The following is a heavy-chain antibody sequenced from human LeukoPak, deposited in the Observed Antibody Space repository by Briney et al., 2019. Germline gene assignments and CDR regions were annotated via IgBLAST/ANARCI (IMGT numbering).Heavy chain of an antibody. J-gene: IGHJ4*02. CDR1: GFIFSDHA. D-gene: IGHD3-10*01. Sequence: GGSLRLSCAASGFIFSDHALHWVRQAPGKGLEWVAVISSDGNTKYYTDSVKGRFTVSRDNSKNTLYLQMNSLRAEDTAVYYCAKDQGFLVRGIITGVFDYWGQGTLVTVSS. V-gene: IGHV3-30-3*01. CDR2: ISSDGNTK. CDR3: AKDQGFLVRGIITGVFDY.